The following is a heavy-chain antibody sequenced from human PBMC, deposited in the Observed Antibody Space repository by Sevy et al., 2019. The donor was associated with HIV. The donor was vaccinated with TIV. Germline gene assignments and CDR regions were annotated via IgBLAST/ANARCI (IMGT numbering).Heavy chain of an antibody. CDR2: INSDGSST. CDR1: GFTFSSHW. Sequence: GGSVRLSCAASGFTFSSHWMHWVRQVPGKGLVWVSRINSDGSSTNYADSVKGRFTISRDNAKNTLYLQMNGLRAEDTAVYYCARDQEPIVAALGDYYYYYGMDVWGQGTTVTVSS. V-gene: IGHV3-74*01. J-gene: IGHJ6*02. CDR3: ARDQEPIVAALGDYYYYYGMDV. D-gene: IGHD6-13*01.